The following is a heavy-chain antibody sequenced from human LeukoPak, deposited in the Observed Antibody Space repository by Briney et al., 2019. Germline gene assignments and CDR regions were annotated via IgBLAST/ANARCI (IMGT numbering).Heavy chain of an antibody. CDR2: IIGSGGST. J-gene: IGHJ4*02. D-gene: IGHD5-18*01. CDR1: GFTFSSYA. Sequence: PGGSLRLSCAASGFTFSSYAMRCVRQAPGKGLECVSAIIGSGGSTYYADSVKGRFTISRDNSKNTLYLQMNSLRAEDTAVYYCAKDVALIQLWLNPLLDYWGQGTLVTVSS. CDR3: AKDVALIQLWLNPLLDY. V-gene: IGHV3-23*01.